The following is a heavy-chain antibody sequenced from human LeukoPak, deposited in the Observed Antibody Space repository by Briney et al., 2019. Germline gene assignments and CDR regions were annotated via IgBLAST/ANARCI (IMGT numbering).Heavy chain of an antibody. V-gene: IGHV4-34*01. Sequence: SETLSLTCAVYGGSFSGDFWSWIRQSPGKGLEWIGEINHGGSTTYNPSLQSRVTISVDTSKNQFSLKLSSVTAADTALYYCAKTKLDWLLFDFWGQGILVTVSS. CDR1: GGSFSGDF. J-gene: IGHJ4*02. CDR2: INHGGST. D-gene: IGHD3-9*01. CDR3: AKTKLDWLLFDF.